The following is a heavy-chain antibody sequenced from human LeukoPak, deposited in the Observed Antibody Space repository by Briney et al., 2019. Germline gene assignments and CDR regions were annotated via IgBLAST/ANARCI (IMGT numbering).Heavy chain of an antibody. Sequence: GGSLRLSCAASGFTFSSYAMSWVRQAPGKGLEWVANIKQDGSEKYYVGSVKGRFTISRDNAKNSLYLQMNSLRAEDTAVYYCAREEGYDAHAFDIWGQGTMVTVSS. CDR1: GFTFSSYA. V-gene: IGHV3-7*01. J-gene: IGHJ3*02. D-gene: IGHD5-12*01. CDR2: IKQDGSEK. CDR3: AREEGYDAHAFDI.